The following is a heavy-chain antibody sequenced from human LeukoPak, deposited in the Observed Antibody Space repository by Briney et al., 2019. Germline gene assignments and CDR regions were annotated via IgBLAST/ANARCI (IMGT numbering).Heavy chain of an antibody. J-gene: IGHJ4*02. CDR2: ISSSGSTI. Sequence: GGSLRLSCAASGFTFSSYEMNWVRQAPGKGLEWVSYISSSGSTIYYADSVKGRFTISRDNAKNSLYLQMNSLRAEDTAVYYCARVYYSGQGFDYWGQGTLVTVSS. D-gene: IGHD2-8*01. V-gene: IGHV3-48*03. CDR1: GFTFSSYE. CDR3: ARVYYSGQGFDY.